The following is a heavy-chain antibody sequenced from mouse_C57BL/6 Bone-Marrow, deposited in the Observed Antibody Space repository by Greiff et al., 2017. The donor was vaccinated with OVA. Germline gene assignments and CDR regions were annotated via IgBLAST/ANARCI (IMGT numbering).Heavy chain of an antibody. CDR1: GFTFSDYY. CDR3: ARRGITTVGAMDY. V-gene: IGHV5-12*01. J-gene: IGHJ4*01. D-gene: IGHD1-1*01. CDR2: ISNGGGST. Sequence: EVQRVESGGGLVQPGGSLKLSCAASGFTFSDYYMYWVRQTPEKRLEWVAYISNGGGSTYYPDTVKGRFTISRDNAKNTLYLQMSRLKSEDTAMYYCARRGITTVGAMDYWGQGTSVTVSS.